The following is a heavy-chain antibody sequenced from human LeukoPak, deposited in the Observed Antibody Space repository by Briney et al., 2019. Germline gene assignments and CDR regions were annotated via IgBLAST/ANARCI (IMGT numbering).Heavy chain of an antibody. V-gene: IGHV3-23*01. J-gene: IGHJ4*02. D-gene: IGHD6-6*01. Sequence: GVSLRLSCAASGFTFSSYAVSWVRQAPGKGLEWVSAISDSGSSTFYADSVKGRFTISRDNSKNTLYLQMNSLRAEDTAVYYCAKARVYSDDYWGQGTLVTVSS. CDR3: AKARVYSDDY. CDR1: GFTFSSYA. CDR2: ISDSGSST.